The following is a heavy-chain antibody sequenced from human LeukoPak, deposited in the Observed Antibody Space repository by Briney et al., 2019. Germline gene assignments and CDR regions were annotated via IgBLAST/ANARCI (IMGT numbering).Heavy chain of an antibody. CDR1: GYSFTSYD. D-gene: IGHD6-13*01. CDR3: ARGPEAGSSWYYYYYYYMDV. CDR2: IIPIFGTA. Sequence: SVKVSCKASGYSFTSYDLNWVRQATGQGLEWMGGIIPIFGTANYAQKFQGRVTITADKSTSTAYMELSSLRSEDTAVYYCARGPEAGSSWYYYYYYYMDVWGKGTTVTVSS. V-gene: IGHV1-69*06. J-gene: IGHJ6*03.